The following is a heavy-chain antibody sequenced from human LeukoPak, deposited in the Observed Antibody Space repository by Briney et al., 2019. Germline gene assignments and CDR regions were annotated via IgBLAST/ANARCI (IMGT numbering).Heavy chain of an antibody. Sequence: GGSLRLSCAASGFTFSSYNMSWVRQAPGKGLEWVSVIYSGGSTYYADSVKGRFTISRDNSRNTLYLQMNSLRAEDTAVYYCARDYLGPPALWGQGTLVTVSS. CDR2: IYSGGST. D-gene: IGHD7-27*01. CDR1: GFTFSSYN. J-gene: IGHJ4*02. V-gene: IGHV3-66*01. CDR3: ARDYLGPPAL.